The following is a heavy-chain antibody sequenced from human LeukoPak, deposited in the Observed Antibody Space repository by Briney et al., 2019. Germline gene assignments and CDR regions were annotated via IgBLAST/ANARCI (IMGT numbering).Heavy chain of an antibody. D-gene: IGHD2-15*01. CDR3: ASATGMWRFDP. CDR1: GYTFTSYG. J-gene: IGHJ5*02. V-gene: IGHV1-18*01. CDR2: ISAYNGNI. Sequence: ASVEVSCKASGYTFTSYGISWVRQAPGQGLEWMGWISAYNGNINYAQKLQGRVTMTTDTSTSTAYMELRSLRSDDTAVYYCASATGMWRFDPWGQGTLVTVSS.